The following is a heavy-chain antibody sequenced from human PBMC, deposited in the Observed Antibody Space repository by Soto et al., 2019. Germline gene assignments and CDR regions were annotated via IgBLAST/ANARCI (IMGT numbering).Heavy chain of an antibody. V-gene: IGHV4-59*01. CDR3: ARASKTYCGGDCYLYYFDY. Sequence: PSETLSLTCTVSGGSISSYYWSWIRQPPGKGLEWIGYIYYSGSTNYNPSLKSRVTISVDTSKNQFSLKLSSVTAADTAVYYCARASKTYCGGDCYLYYFDYWGQGTLVTVSS. CDR2: IYYSGST. D-gene: IGHD2-21*02. J-gene: IGHJ4*02. CDR1: GGSISSYY.